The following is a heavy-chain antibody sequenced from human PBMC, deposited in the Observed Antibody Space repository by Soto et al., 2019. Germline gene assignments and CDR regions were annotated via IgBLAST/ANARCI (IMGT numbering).Heavy chain of an antibody. CDR1: RGSISSSNW. CDR2: MYHTGIT. D-gene: IGHD3-22*01. V-gene: IGHV4-4*02. CDR3: ARESYNDSNVGYFDL. Sequence: QVQLQESGPGLVKPSGTLSLTCAVSRGSISSSNWWSWVRQSPGKGMEWIGAMYHTGITNYSPSLKSRVTMSVDKSKNQFSLKLSSVTAADTAVYYGARESYNDSNVGYFDLWGRGTLVSVSS. J-gene: IGHJ2*01.